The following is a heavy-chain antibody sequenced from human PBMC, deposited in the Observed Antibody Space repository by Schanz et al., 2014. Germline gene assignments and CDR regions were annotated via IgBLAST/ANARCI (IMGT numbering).Heavy chain of an antibody. Sequence: VQLLDSGGGLVQPGGSLRLSCAASGFTFTNYAMHWVRQAPGKGLEWAALISHDGNNKHYVDSVEGRFTISRDNSKSMLFLEMSSLRVEDTAVYYCVREENYPSFLGYYYYMDVWGKGTSVTVSS. D-gene: IGHD3-10*01. V-gene: IGHV3-30-3*01. CDR1: GFTFTNYA. CDR2: ISHDGNNK. CDR3: VREENYPSFLGYYYYMDV. J-gene: IGHJ6*03.